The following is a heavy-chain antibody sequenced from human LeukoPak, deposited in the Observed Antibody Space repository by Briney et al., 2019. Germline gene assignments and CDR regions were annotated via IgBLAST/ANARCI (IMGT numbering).Heavy chain of an antibody. CDR3: ARDRSSSSSNPWFDP. V-gene: IGHV4-31*03. Sequence: SETLSLTCTVSGGSISSGGYYWSWIRQHPGKGLEWIGYIYYSGSTYSNPPLKRRVTISVDTSKNQCSLKLSSVTAGDTAVYYCARDRSSSSSNPWFDPWGEGALGTVSS. CDR2: IYYSGST. D-gene: IGHD6-6*01. J-gene: IGHJ5*02. CDR1: GGSISSGGYY.